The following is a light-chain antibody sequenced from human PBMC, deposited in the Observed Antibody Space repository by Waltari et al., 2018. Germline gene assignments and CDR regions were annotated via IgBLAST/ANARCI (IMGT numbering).Light chain of an antibody. CDR2: AVS. J-gene: IGLJ2*01. Sequence: QSALTQPASVSGSPGESITISCTGTSSDVGNFKRVSWYQQHPGKAPKLMISAVSKRPSGVSDRFSGSKCGDMASLTSSGLQPEDEAEYFFSSYAGSIKGVFGGG. V-gene: IGLV2-23*02. CDR3: SSYAGSIKGV. CDR1: SSDVGNFKR.